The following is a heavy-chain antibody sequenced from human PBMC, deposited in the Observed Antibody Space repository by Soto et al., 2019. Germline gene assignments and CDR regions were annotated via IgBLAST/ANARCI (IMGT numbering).Heavy chain of an antibody. CDR2: ISGSGGST. CDR3: AKSYYDFWCGYYTYYYYYYMEV. V-gene: IGHV3-23*01. J-gene: IGHJ6*03. D-gene: IGHD3-3*01. CDR1: GFTFSSYA. Sequence: GSLRLSCAASGFTFSSYAMSWVRQAPGKGLEWVSAISGSGGSTYYADSVKGRFTISRDNSKNTLYLQMNSLRAEDTAVYYCAKSYYDFWCGYYTYYYYYYMEVWGKGTTVTVSS.